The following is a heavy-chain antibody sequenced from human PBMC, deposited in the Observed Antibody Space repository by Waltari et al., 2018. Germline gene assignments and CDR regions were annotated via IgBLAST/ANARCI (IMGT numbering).Heavy chain of an antibody. CDR3: AREYSNSRYFDY. V-gene: IGHV3-74*01. D-gene: IGHD6-6*01. CDR1: GFIFSSYW. CDR2: LNDDGSGT. J-gene: IGHJ4*02. Sequence: EVQLVESGGGLVQPGGSLRLSCAASGFIFSSYWMHWVRQAPGKGLLWVSRLNDDGSGTTYADSVKGRFSISRDNAKNTLYLQMNSLRAEDTAVYYCAREYSNSRYFDYWGPGTLVTVSS.